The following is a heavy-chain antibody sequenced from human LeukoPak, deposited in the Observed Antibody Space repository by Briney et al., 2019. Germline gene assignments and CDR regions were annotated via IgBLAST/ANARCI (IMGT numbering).Heavy chain of an antibody. CDR2: ITGSGGTA. Sequence: PGGSLRLSCAASGFTFSNYAMSGVRQAPGKGLEWVSAITGSGGTAYYADSVKGRFTISRDNSKNTLYLQMNSLRAEDTAVYYCAKSGSYFCYYIDYWGQGTLVTVSS. CDR1: GFTFSNYA. J-gene: IGHJ4*02. CDR3: AKSGSYFCYYIDY. D-gene: IGHD1-26*01. V-gene: IGHV3-23*01.